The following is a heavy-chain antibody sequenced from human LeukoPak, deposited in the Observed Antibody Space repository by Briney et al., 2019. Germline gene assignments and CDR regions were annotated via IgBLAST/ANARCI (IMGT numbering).Heavy chain of an antibody. CDR3: AKAQGYLDY. Sequence: GGAPRISRAAPGFAFCGYGISWVRQAPGGGLEWVSGISGSGGNTYYGDSVKGRFTISRDNSKNTVYLQMNSLRAEDTAVYYCAKAQGYLDYWGQGTLATVSS. J-gene: IGHJ4*02. V-gene: IGHV3-23*01. CDR1: GFAFCGYG. CDR2: ISGSGGNT.